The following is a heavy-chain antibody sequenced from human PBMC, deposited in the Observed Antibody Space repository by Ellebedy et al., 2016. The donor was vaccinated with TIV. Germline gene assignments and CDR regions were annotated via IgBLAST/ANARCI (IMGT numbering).Heavy chain of an antibody. Sequence: GGSLRLSCVASGFTFDDYAMHWVRQAPGKGLEWVSLITWNGGGTYYADSVKGRFTIARDNSKNSLYLQMNSLRAEDTALYYCAKAGLYDYGGGMDGWGQGTTVTVSS. CDR2: ITWNGGGT. CDR1: GFTFDDYA. V-gene: IGHV3-43D*04. CDR3: AKAGLYDYGGGMDG. D-gene: IGHD4-23*01. J-gene: IGHJ6*02.